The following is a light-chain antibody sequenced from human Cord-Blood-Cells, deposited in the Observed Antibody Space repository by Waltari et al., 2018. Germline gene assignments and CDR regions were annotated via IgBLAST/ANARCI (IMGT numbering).Light chain of an antibody. J-gene: IGKJ1*01. Sequence: EIVLTQSPATLPLSPGERATLSCRASQSVSSYLAWYQQKPGQAPRLLIYDASNRATGIPARFSGSGSGTDFTLTISSLEPEDFAVYYCQQKTFGQGTKVEIK. CDR2: DAS. CDR3: QQKT. V-gene: IGKV3-11*01. CDR1: QSVSSY.